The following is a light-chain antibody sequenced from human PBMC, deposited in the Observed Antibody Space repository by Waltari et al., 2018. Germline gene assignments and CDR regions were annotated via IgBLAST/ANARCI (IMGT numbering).Light chain of an antibody. Sequence: IGSKSVHWYQQKPGQAPVLVVYDDSDRPSGIPERFSGSNSGTATLTISGVEGGDEADYYCQVWDSSDDHVVFGGGTKLTVL. V-gene: IGLV3-21*02. CDR1: IGSKS. CDR3: QVWDSSDDHVV. J-gene: IGLJ2*01. CDR2: DDS.